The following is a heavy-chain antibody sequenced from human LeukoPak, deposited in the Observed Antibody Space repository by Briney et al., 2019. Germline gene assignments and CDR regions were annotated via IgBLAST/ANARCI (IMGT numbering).Heavy chain of an antibody. V-gene: IGHV4-61*02. CDR3: ARGTRGGWFLHFYI. CDR2: IYSSGST. J-gene: IGHJ4*02. CDR1: SGSIRSDSYY. Sequence: SETLSLTCIVSSGSIRSDSYYWSWIRQPAGKGLEWIGRIYSSGSTNYNPSLKSRVVISVDTSKNQFSLELSSVTAADTAVYYCARGTRGGWFLHFYIWGQGTLVTVSS. D-gene: IGHD6-19*01.